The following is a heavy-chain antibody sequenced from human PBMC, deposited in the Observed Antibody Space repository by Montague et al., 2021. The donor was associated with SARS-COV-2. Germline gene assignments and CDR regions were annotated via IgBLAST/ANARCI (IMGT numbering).Heavy chain of an antibody. CDR2: XXWXXXK. J-gene: IGHJ4*02. D-gene: IGHD3-3*01. V-gene: IGHV2-70*01. Sequence: PALVKPTQTLTLTCTFSGFSLSTSGMCVSWIRPPPGKALEWLAXXXWXXXKYXSTSLKTRLTISKDTSKNQVVLTMTNMDPVDTATYYCARSFSIFGVVIIPAYFDYWGQGTLVTVSS. CDR1: GFSLSTSGMC. CDR3: ARSFSIFGVVIIPAYFDY.